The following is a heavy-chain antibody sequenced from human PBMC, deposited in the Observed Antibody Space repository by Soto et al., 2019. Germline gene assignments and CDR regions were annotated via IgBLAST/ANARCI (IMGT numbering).Heavy chain of an antibody. CDR2: VYYGGST. Sequence: QLQLQESGPGLVKPSETLSLTCTVSGGSISSSSYYWGWIRQPTGKGLEWIGSVYYGGSTYYNPSLKSRVTISVDTSNNQCSLKLTSVTAADTAVYYCARKPGIAVAGLRSFYFVYWGQGTLVTVSS. CDR3: ARKPGIAVAGLRSFYFVY. J-gene: IGHJ4*02. D-gene: IGHD6-19*01. CDR1: GGSISSSSYY. V-gene: IGHV4-39*01.